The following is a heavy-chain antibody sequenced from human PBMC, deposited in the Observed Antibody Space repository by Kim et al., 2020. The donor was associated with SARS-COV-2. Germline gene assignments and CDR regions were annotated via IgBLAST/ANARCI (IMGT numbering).Heavy chain of an antibody. J-gene: IGHJ4*02. CDR3: ARPHFRDHTHPDY. V-gene: IGHV4-39*01. Sequence: SETLSLTCTVSGGSISSSSYYWGWIRQPPGKGLEWIGSIYYSGSTYYNPSLKSRVTISVDTSKNQFSLKLSSVTAADTAVYYCARPHFRDHTHPDYWGQGTLVTVSS. CDR2: IYYSGST. D-gene: IGHD2-21*01. CDR1: GGSISSSSYY.